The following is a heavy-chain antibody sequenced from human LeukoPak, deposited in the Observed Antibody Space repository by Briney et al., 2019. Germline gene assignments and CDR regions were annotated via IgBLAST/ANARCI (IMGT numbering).Heavy chain of an antibody. Sequence: GGSLRLSCAASGFSFSSYGMHWVRQAPGKGLEWVAVISYDGSNKYYADSVKGRFTISRDNSKKTVYLQMDSLRIEDTAVYYCATRGGPSTFGELLAALDYWGQGTLVTVSS. D-gene: IGHD3-10*01. CDR2: ISYDGSNK. CDR3: ATRGGPSTFGELLAALDY. CDR1: GFSFSSYG. V-gene: IGHV3-30*03. J-gene: IGHJ4*02.